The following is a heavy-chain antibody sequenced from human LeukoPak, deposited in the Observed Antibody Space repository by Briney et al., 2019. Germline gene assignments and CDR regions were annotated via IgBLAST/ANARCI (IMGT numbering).Heavy chain of an antibody. Sequence: PGGSLRLSCAASGFTFSSYAMHWVRQAPGKGLEWVAVISYDGSNKYYADSVKGRFTISRDNSKNTLYLQMNSLRAEDTAVYYCAKDGTMVLDYWGQGTLVTVSS. CDR1: GFTFSSYA. J-gene: IGHJ4*02. V-gene: IGHV3-30*04. D-gene: IGHD3-10*01. CDR3: AKDGTMVLDY. CDR2: ISYDGSNK.